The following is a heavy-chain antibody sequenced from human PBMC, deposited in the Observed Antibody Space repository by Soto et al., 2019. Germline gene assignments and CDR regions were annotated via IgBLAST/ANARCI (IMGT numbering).Heavy chain of an antibody. CDR3: ARGYYDILTGYYIPTGYFDY. Sequence: PSETLSLTCTVSGGSISSGDYYWSWIRQPPGKGLEWIGYIYYSGSTYYNPSLKSRVTISVDTSKNQFSLKLSSVTAADTAVYYCARGYYDILTGYYIPTGYFDYWGQGTLVTVSS. V-gene: IGHV4-30-4*01. D-gene: IGHD3-9*01. CDR1: GGSISSGDYY. J-gene: IGHJ4*02. CDR2: IYYSGST.